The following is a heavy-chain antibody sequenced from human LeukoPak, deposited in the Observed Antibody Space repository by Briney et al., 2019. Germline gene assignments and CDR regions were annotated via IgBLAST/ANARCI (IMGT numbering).Heavy chain of an antibody. J-gene: IGHJ4*02. CDR2: ISGYNGNT. CDR1: GYTFTSYG. D-gene: IGHD2-15*01. CDR3: ARVAPNRRYCSGGSCLSYFDY. Sequence: GASVKVSCKASGYTFTSYGISWVRQAPGQGLEWMGWISGYNGNTNYAQKLQGRVIMTTDTSTSTAYMELRSLRADDTAMYYCARVAPNRRYCSGGSCLSYFDYWGQGTLVTVSS. V-gene: IGHV1-18*01.